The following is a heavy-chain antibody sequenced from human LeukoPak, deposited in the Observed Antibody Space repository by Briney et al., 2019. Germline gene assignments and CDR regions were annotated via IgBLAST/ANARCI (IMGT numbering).Heavy chain of an antibody. CDR3: HSNYYYYGMDV. V-gene: IGHV1-8*02. CDR1: GYTFTSYY. CDR2: MNPNSGNT. J-gene: IGHJ6*02. D-gene: IGHD4-11*01. Sequence: GASVKVSCKASGYTFTSYYMHWVRQAPGQGLEWMGWMNPNSGNTGYAQKFQGRVTMTRNTSISTAYMELSSLRSEDTAVYCCHSNYYYYGMDVWGQGTTVTVSS.